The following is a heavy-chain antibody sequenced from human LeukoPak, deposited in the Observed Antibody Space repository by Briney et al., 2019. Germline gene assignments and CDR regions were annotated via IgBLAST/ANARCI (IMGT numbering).Heavy chain of an antibody. CDR3: ATIKRGNIFGYFDF. J-gene: IGHJ4*02. Sequence: PSETLSLTCAVSGASMNTHYWSWIRQPPGRGLEWIGYMLDTVTTKDNPSLKSRFTLSADTSKNQFSLRLTSVTAADTAVYYCATIKRGNIFGYFDFWGQGIPVTVSS. D-gene: IGHD5-18*01. V-gene: IGHV4-59*11. CDR2: MLDTVTT. CDR1: GASMNTHY.